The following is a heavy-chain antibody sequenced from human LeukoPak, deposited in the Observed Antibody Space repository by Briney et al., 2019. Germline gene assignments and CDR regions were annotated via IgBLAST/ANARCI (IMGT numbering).Heavy chain of an antibody. V-gene: IGHV1-2*02. CDR1: GYIFTDYY. Sequence: ASVKVSCKASGYIFTDYYMHWLRQAPGQGLEWMGWISANIGGTNYAQKFRGRVTMTKDTSISTAYMELSGLTSDDTAVYYCARDGSFDYWGQGTLVTVSS. CDR3: ARDGSFDY. J-gene: IGHJ4*02. D-gene: IGHD5-12*01. CDR2: ISANIGGT.